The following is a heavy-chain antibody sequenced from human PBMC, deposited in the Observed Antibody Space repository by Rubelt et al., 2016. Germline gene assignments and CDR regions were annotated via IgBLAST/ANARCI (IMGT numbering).Heavy chain of an antibody. CDR1: GGSISSSSYY. D-gene: IGHD6-13*01. J-gene: IGHJ3*02. CDR3: ARDVAAAGMVYAFDI. CDR2: IYYSGST. Sequence: QLQLQESGTGLVKPSETLSLTCTVSGGSISSSSYYWGWIRQPPGKGLEWIGSIYYSGSTYYNPSLMSRVTISVDTSKNHFSLKLSSVTAADTAVYYCARDVAAAGMVYAFDIWGQGTMVTVSS. V-gene: IGHV4-39*02.